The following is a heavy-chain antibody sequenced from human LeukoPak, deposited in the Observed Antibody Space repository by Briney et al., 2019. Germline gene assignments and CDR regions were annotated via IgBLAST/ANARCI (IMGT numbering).Heavy chain of an antibody. Sequence: PGGSLRLSCAASGFTFSSYGMHWVRQAPGKGLEWVAVISYDGRSKYYADSVKGRFTISRDNSKNTLYLQMNNLRPEDTAVYYCARDLPRRDGYCTFDYWGQGTLVTVSS. J-gene: IGHJ4*02. CDR1: GFTFSSYG. CDR2: ISYDGRSK. V-gene: IGHV3-30*03. CDR3: ARDLPRRDGYCTFDY. D-gene: IGHD6-13*01.